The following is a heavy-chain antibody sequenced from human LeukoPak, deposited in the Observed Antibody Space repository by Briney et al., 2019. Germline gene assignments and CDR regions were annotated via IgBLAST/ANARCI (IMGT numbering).Heavy chain of an antibody. CDR3: AKSEVVGATFWDY. CDR2: ISSTGGTA. D-gene: IGHD1-26*01. Sequence: PGGSLRLSCAASGFTFSSFGMSWVRQAPGKGLEWVSAISSTGGTAYYADSVKGRFTISRDNSKNTLYLQMNSLRAEDTAVYYCAKSEVVGATFWDYWGQGTLVTVSS. V-gene: IGHV3-23*01. J-gene: IGHJ4*02. CDR1: GFTFSSFG.